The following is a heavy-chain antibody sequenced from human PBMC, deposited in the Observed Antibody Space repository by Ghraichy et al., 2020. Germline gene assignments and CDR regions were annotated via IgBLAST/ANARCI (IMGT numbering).Heavy chain of an antibody. CDR3: ARVGVEGYCSSTSCPNWFDP. J-gene: IGHJ5*02. Sequence: SETLSLTCTVSGGSISSYYWSWIRQPPGKGLEWIGYIYYSGSTNYNPSLKSRVTISVDTSKNQFSLKLSSVTAADTAVYYCARVGVEGYCSSTSCPNWFDPWGQGTLVTVSS. CDR2: IYYSGST. CDR1: GGSISSYY. V-gene: IGHV4-59*01. D-gene: IGHD2-2*01.